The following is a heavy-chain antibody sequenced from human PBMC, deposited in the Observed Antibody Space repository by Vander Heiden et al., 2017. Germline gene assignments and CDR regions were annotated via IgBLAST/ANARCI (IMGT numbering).Heavy chain of an antibody. D-gene: IGHD4-17*01. Sequence: EVQLVESGGGLVQPGGSLRLSCAASGFTFSSYGMHWVRQVIGKSLDWVSTIGTAGDTYYLGSVKGRFTISRENAKNSLYLQMNSLTAADAAVYYCARGHYGVPGRIDYWGQGTLVTVSS. J-gene: IGHJ4*02. V-gene: IGHV3-13*01. CDR2: IGTAGDT. CDR3: ARGHYGVPGRIDY. CDR1: GFTFSSYG.